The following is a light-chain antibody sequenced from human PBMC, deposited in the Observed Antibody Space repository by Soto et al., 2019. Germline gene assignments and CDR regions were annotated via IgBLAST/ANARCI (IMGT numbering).Light chain of an antibody. Sequence: QSVLTQPPSVSGSPGQSVTISCTGTSTDFVSYNRVSWYQQPPGTAPKLIIYEASNRPSGVPDRFPGSKSGNTASLTISGLQAADEADYYCSLYTSENTYVFGTGTKVNVL. CDR3: SLYTSENTYV. CDR1: STDFVSYNR. CDR2: EAS. V-gene: IGLV2-18*01. J-gene: IGLJ1*01.